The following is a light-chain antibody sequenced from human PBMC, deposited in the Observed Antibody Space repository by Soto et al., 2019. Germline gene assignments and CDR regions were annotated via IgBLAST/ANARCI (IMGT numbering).Light chain of an antibody. Sequence: DIQLTQSPSFLSASVGDRVTITCRASQDVSRYLAWYQQKPGKAPNLLIYAASTLRSGVPSRFSGSGSETEFTLTISSLQPEDFATYYSQQHNSYVFAFGPGTKVDI. CDR3: QQHNSYVFA. CDR1: QDVSRY. CDR2: AAS. V-gene: IGKV1-9*01. J-gene: IGKJ3*01.